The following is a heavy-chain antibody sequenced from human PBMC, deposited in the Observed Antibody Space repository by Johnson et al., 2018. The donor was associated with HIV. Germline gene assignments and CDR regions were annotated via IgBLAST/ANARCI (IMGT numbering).Heavy chain of an antibody. D-gene: IGHD6-13*01. CDR1: GFTFSSYD. CDR3: ARSSSTAAPGRDAFDI. V-gene: IGHV3-13*01. J-gene: IGHJ3*02. Sequence: VQLVESGGGLVQPGGSLRLSCAASGFTFSSYDMHWVRQAPGKGLEWVSAIGTAGDTYYPGSVKGRFTISRENAKNSLYLQMNSLRAGDTAVYYCARSSSTAAPGRDAFDIWGQGTMVSVSS. CDR2: IGTAGDT.